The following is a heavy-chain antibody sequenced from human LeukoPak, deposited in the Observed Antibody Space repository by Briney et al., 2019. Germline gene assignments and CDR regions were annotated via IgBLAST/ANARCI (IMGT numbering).Heavy chain of an antibody. CDR1: GYSFTNDW. Sequence: GESLKISCKGSGYSFTNDWIGWVRQMPGKGLEWMGIIYPGDSDTRYSPSFQGQVTISADKSISTAYLQWTSLEASDTAMYYCARRGCNGGSCYGYWGQGTLVTVSS. CDR2: IYPGDSDT. V-gene: IGHV5-51*01. J-gene: IGHJ4*02. D-gene: IGHD2-15*01. CDR3: ARRGCNGGSCYGY.